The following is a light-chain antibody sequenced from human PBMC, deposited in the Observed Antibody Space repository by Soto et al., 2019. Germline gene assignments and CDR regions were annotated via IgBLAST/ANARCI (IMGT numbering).Light chain of an antibody. CDR1: QNIDNY. CDR3: QRSSNIPWT. V-gene: IGKV1-39*01. CDR2: STS. Sequence: IQLTQSPSSLSASVGDRVTVSCRSSQNIDNYLNWYVQRPGKAPELLIYSTSNLKSGVPSRFRGSGSGTDFSLTINSLQSEDFATYYCQRSSNIPWTFGQGTKVDI. J-gene: IGKJ1*01.